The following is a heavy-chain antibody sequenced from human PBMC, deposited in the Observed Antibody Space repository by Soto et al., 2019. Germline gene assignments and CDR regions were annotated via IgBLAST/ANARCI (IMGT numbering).Heavy chain of an antibody. CDR3: ARDRDRLLWFGELLDSPSGMDV. Sequence: GGSLRLSCAASGFTFSSYSMNWVRQAPGKGLEWVSYISSSSSTIYYADSVKGRFTISRDNAKNSLYLQMNSLRDEDTAVYYCARDRDRLLWFGELLDSPSGMDVWGQGTTVTVSS. D-gene: IGHD3-10*01. CDR2: ISSSSSTI. V-gene: IGHV3-48*02. J-gene: IGHJ6*02. CDR1: GFTFSSYS.